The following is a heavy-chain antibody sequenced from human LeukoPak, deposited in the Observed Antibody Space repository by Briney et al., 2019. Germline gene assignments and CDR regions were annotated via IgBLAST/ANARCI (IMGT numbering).Heavy chain of an antibody. CDR1: GYTFTGNY. V-gene: IGHV1-2*02. CDR3: ARDLEGYETEFDY. D-gene: IGHD5-12*01. J-gene: IGHJ4*02. CDR2: INPNSGGT. Sequence: ASVKVSCKATGYTFTGNYMHWVRQVPGQGLEWMGWINPNSGGTNYAQKFQGRVTMTRDTSISTAYMELSRLRSDDTAVYYCARDLEGYETEFDYWGQGTLVTVSS.